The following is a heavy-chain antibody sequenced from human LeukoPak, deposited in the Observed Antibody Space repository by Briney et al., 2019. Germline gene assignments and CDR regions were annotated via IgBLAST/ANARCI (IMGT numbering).Heavy chain of an antibody. J-gene: IGHJ5*02. V-gene: IGHV4-34*01. CDR3: ARSYYYDSSGYYA. CDR1: GGSFSGYY. CDR2: INHSGST. D-gene: IGHD3-22*01. Sequence: PSETLSLTCAVYGGSFSGYYWSWIRQPPGKGLEWIGEINHSGSTNYNPSLKSRVTISVDTSKNQFSLKLSSVTAADTAVYYCARSYYYDSSGYYAWGQGTLVTVSS.